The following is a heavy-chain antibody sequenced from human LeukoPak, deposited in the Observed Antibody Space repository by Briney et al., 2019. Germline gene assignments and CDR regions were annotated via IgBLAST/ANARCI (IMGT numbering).Heavy chain of an antibody. V-gene: IGHV4-59*01. CDR1: GGSISSYY. Sequence: SETLSLTCTVSGGSISSYYWSWIRQPPGKGLEWIGYIYYSGSTNYNPSLKSRVTISVDTSKNQFSLKLSSVTAADTAVYYCAREARSGGSLRYDPWGQGTLVTVSS. D-gene: IGHD2-15*01. J-gene: IGHJ5*02. CDR3: AREARSGGSLRYDP. CDR2: IYYSGST.